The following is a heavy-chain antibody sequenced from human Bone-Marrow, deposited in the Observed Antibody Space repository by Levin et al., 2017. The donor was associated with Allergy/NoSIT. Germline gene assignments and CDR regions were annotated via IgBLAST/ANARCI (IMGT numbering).Heavy chain of an antibody. Sequence: GESLKISCAASGFRFDRCAMNWVRQAPGKALEWVAYISSAGSTIYYADSVKGQFTISRDNAKNSLFLQMDSLGTDDAAIYYCARVTNTLPDFWGQGTLVTV. V-gene: IGHV3-48*03. J-gene: IGHJ4*02. CDR2: ISSAGSTI. CDR1: GFRFDRCA. D-gene: IGHD5-24*01. CDR3: ARVTNTLPDF.